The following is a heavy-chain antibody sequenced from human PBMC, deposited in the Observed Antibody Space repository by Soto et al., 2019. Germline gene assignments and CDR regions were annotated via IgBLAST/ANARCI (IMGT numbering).Heavy chain of an antibody. Sequence: GGSLRLSCAASGFTVSSNYMSWVRQAPGKGLEWVSVIYSGGSTYYADSVKGRFTISRDNSKNTLYLQMNSLRAEDTAVYYCARVRAPRQYGDYGGLLDYWGQGTLVTVSS. CDR2: IYSGGST. CDR1: GFTVSSNY. J-gene: IGHJ4*02. V-gene: IGHV3-66*01. D-gene: IGHD4-17*01. CDR3: ARVRAPRQYGDYGGLLDY.